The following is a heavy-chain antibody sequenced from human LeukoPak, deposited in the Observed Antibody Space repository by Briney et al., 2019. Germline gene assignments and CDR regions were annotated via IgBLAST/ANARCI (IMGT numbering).Heavy chain of an antibody. J-gene: IGHJ4*02. CDR3: AIPIRGNFDY. D-gene: IGHD3-10*01. Sequence: ASVKVPCKASGYTFTGYYMHWVRQAPGQGLEWMGRINPNSGATNYSQRFRGRVTMTRDTSISTAYMELSSLRSDDTAVYYCAIPIRGNFDYWGQGTLVTVSS. V-gene: IGHV1-2*06. CDR1: GYTFTGYY. CDR2: INPNSGAT.